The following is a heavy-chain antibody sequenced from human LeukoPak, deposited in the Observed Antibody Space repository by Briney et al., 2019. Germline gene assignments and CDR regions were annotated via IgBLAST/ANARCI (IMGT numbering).Heavy chain of an antibody. V-gene: IGHV3-30-3*01. D-gene: IGHD4-17*01. J-gene: IGHJ4*02. CDR3: ARAPGGFHGDYSPIGY. CDR1: GFTFSSYA. CDR2: TSDDGSAK. Sequence: GRSLRLSCAASGFTFSSYAMHWVRQAPGKGLQWLALTSDDGSAKYYADSVKGRFTISRDNSQNTLCLQMNSLRAEETAKYYCARAPGGFHGDYSPIGYWGQGTLVTVSS.